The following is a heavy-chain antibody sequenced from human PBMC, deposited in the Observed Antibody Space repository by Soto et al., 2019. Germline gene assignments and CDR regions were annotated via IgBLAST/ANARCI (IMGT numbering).Heavy chain of an antibody. D-gene: IGHD2-21*01. CDR1: GYTFSSYT. Sequence: QIHLVQSGADVKKPGASVKVSCKASGYTFSSYTITWVRQAPGQGLELMGWISAYNGNTNYAQKVRGRVTLTTDTSTSTAYMELRSLISDDKAVYYCARHMPAPEQIVILPDDFDYWGQGPLVTVSS. CDR2: ISAYNGNT. CDR3: ARHMPAPEQIVILPDDFDY. V-gene: IGHV1-18*04. J-gene: IGHJ4*02.